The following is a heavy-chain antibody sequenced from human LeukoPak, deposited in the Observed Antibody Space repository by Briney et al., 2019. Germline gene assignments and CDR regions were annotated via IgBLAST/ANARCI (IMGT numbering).Heavy chain of an antibody. J-gene: IGHJ4*02. Sequence: PGGSLRLSCAASGFTFRSYAMHWVRQAPGKGLEWVAVVSSDGSIKFYPDSVKGRFTVSRDNSENTVYLQMNNLRAEDTAVYYCAGRVTGYSSGYVYWGQGTLVTVSS. CDR1: GFTFRSYA. CDR3: AGRVTGYSSGYVY. D-gene: IGHD5-18*01. CDR2: VSSDGSIK. V-gene: IGHV3-30-3*01.